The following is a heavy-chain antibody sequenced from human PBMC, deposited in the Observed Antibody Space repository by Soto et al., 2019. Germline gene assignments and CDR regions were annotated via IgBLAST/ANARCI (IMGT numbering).Heavy chain of an antibody. V-gene: IGHV1-3*01. D-gene: IGHD6-19*01. CDR1: GYTFTSYA. J-gene: IGHJ6*02. CDR3: ARDVWVAGGYYYYGMDV. Sequence: GASVKVSCKASGYTFTSYAMHWVRQAPGQRFEWMGWINAGNGNTKYSQKFQGRVTITRDTSASTAYMELSSLRSEDTAVYYCARDVWVAGGYYYYGMDVWGQGTTVTVSS. CDR2: INAGNGNT.